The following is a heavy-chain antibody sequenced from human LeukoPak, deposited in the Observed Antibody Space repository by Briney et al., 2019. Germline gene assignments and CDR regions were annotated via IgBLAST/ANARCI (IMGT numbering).Heavy chain of an antibody. Sequence: SETLSLTCTVSGGSISSGGYYWSWIRQHPGKGLEWIGYIYYSGSTYYNPSLKSRVTISVDTSKNQFSLKLSSVTAADTAVYYCARASRGYDILTGYYKAAFDIWGQGTMVTVSS. CDR3: ARASRGYDILTGYYKAAFDI. V-gene: IGHV4-31*03. CDR2: IYYSGST. D-gene: IGHD3-9*01. CDR1: GGSISSGGYY. J-gene: IGHJ3*02.